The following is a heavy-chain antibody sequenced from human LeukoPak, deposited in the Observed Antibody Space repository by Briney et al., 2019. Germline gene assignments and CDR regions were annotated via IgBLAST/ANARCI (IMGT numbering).Heavy chain of an antibody. Sequence: PGGSLRLSCAASGFTFSSYAMHWVRQAPGKGLEWVALISYDGSNKYYADSVKGRFTISRDNSKNTLYLQMNSLRAEDTAVYYCARDLGSGWYAYYYYYMDVWGKGTTVTISS. D-gene: IGHD6-19*01. J-gene: IGHJ6*03. CDR2: ISYDGSNK. V-gene: IGHV3-30*04. CDR1: GFTFSSYA. CDR3: ARDLGSGWYAYYYYYMDV.